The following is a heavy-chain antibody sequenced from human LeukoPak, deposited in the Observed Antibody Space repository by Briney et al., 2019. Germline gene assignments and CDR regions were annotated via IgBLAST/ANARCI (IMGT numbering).Heavy chain of an antibody. CDR1: GSTFGAYG. V-gene: IGHV3-33*01. Sequence: PGGSLRLSCAASGSTFGAYGMHWVRQAPGKGLEWVAVLWYDGSNKYYADSVKGRFTISRDNSEDTLYLQMSSLRVEDTAVYYCARPHGGILTGYYRDYWGQGTLVTVSS. D-gene: IGHD3-9*01. J-gene: IGHJ4*02. CDR2: LWYDGSNK. CDR3: ARPHGGILTGYYRDY.